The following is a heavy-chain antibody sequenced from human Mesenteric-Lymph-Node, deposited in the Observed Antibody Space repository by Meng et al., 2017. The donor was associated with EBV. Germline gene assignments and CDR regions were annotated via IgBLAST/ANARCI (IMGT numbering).Heavy chain of an antibody. CDR2: IDTKTGKA. J-gene: IGHJ4*02. CDR1: GYTLTSYS. CDR3: ATIAGVTSYFDS. Sequence: QVHLVQSESELKKPGASVQVSCKASGYTLTSYSMNWVRQAPGQGLEWMGWIDTKTGKATYMQGFIGRFDFSMDTSANTAYLQISSLEAEDTAVYYCATIAGVTSYFDSWGQGTLVTISS. V-gene: IGHV7-4-1*02. D-gene: IGHD4-11*01.